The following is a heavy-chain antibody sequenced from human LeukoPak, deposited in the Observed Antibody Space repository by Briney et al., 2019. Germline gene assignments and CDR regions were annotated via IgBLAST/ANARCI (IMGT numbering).Heavy chain of an antibody. V-gene: IGHV5-51*01. CDR2: IYPGDSDT. CDR3: ARQHCSGDSCYLYYFDY. D-gene: IGHD2-15*01. CDR1: GYSFTSYW. J-gene: IGHJ4*02. Sequence: GESLKISCKGSGYSFTSYWIGWVRQMPGKGLEWMGIIYPGDSDTRYSPSFQGQVTISADKSISTAYLQWSSLKASDTAMYYCARQHCSGDSCYLYYFDYWGQGTLVTVSS.